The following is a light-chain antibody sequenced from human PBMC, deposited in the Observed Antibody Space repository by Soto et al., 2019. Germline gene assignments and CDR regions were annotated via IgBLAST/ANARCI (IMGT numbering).Light chain of an antibody. V-gene: IGKV3-20*01. CDR1: QSVSSSY. CDR3: QQYGNAPIT. Sequence: EIVLTQSPGTLSFSPGERATLTCRASQSVSSSYLAWFQQKPGQAPRLLIYGAASRATGFPDRFSGSGSGTDFILTISRLEPEDFAVYYCQQYGNAPITFGPGTKVDIK. CDR2: GAA. J-gene: IGKJ3*01.